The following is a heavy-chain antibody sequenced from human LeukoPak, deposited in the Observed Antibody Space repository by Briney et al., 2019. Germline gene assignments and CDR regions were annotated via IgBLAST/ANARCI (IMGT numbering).Heavy chain of an antibody. D-gene: IGHD1-1*01. CDR3: ARQNGPPPGMDY. V-gene: IGHV3-66*04. CDR1: GFTVSSNY. Sequence: GGSLRLSCAASGFTVSSNYMSWVRQAPGKGLEWVSVIYSGGSTYYADSVKGRFTISRDNSKNTLYLQMNSLRAEDTAVYYCARQNGPPPGMDYWGQGTLVTVSS. CDR2: IYSGGST. J-gene: IGHJ4*02.